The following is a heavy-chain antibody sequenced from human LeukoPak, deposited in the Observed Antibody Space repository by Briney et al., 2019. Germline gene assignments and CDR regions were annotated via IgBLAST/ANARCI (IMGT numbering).Heavy chain of an antibody. Sequence: SETLSLTCTVSGGSIGSSNYYWGWIRQPPGKGLEWIGEINHSGSTNYNPSLKSRVTISVDTSKNQFSLKLSSVTAADTAVYYCARGRSRYYGMDVWGQGTTVTVSS. J-gene: IGHJ6*02. D-gene: IGHD1-14*01. CDR3: ARGRSRYYGMDV. CDR1: GGSIGSSNYY. V-gene: IGHV4-39*07. CDR2: INHSGST.